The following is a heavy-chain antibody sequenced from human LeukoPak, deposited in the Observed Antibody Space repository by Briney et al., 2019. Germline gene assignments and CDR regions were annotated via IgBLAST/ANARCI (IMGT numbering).Heavy chain of an antibody. V-gene: IGHV1-2*02. CDR1: AYTFTGYY. Sequence: ASVKVSCKASAYTFTGYYMHWVRQAPGQGLEWMAWINPDSGGTNYAQKFQGRVTMTRDTSISTAYMEVSRLRSDDTAVYYCAREGSGWYGNFDYWGQGTLVTVSS. J-gene: IGHJ4*02. CDR3: AREGSGWYGNFDY. D-gene: IGHD6-19*01. CDR2: INPDSGGT.